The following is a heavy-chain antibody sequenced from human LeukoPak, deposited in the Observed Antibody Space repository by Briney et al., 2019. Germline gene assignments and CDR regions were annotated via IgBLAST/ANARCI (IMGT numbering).Heavy chain of an antibody. CDR3: ARDRGGSGSYYYYYYMDV. Sequence: SETLSLTCTVSGGSISSYYWSWIRQPPGKGLEWIGYIYYTGSTNYNPSLKRRVTISVDTSKNQFSLKLSSVTAADTAVYYCARDRGGSGSYYYYYYMDVWGKGTTVTISS. V-gene: IGHV4-59*12. D-gene: IGHD3-10*01. J-gene: IGHJ6*03. CDR1: GGSISSYY. CDR2: IYYTGST.